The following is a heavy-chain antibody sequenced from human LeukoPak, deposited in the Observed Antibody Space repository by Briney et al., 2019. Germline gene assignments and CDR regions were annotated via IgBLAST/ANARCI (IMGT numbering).Heavy chain of an antibody. D-gene: IGHD5-18*01. CDR1: GFTFSSYA. Sequence: GGSLRLSCAASGFTFSSYAMSWVRQAPGKGLEWVSSISSSGGNTYYAGSVKGRFTISRDNSKNTLYLQMTSLRAEDTAVYYCAKPDSNTAMDPFDYWGQGTLVTVSS. CDR2: ISSSGGNT. V-gene: IGHV3-23*01. CDR3: AKPDSNTAMDPFDY. J-gene: IGHJ4*02.